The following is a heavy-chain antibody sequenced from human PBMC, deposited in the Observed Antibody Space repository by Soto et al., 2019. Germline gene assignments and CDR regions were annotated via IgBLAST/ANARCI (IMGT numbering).Heavy chain of an antibody. J-gene: IGHJ4*02. CDR2: ITYDGSNK. V-gene: IGHV3-30*18. CDR1: GFNFDNYG. CDR3: AKDRVGGTFYTPLGF. D-gene: IGHD1-7*01. Sequence: GGSLRLSCQASGFNFDNYGMHWFRQAPGKGLEWVAVITYDGSNKYYADSVKGRFTISRDNSKNTLSLHLNTLKPEDTAVYHCAKDRVGGTFYTPLGFWGQGTLVTVS.